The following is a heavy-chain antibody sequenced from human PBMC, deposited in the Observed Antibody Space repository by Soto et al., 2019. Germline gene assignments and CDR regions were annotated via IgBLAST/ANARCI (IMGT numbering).Heavy chain of an antibody. CDR1: GFIFSNYN. Sequence: VESGGGLVTPGGSLRLSCAASGFIFSNYNMNWVRQAPGRGLEWVSYISTGSSYKYYADSVKGRFTISRDNAQNSLYLLMNSLRAEDTAVYYCARKGHGDNGGMDVWGRGTTLTVTS. CDR3: ARKGHGDNGGMDV. CDR2: ISTGSSYK. V-gene: IGHV3-21*06. J-gene: IGHJ6*02. D-gene: IGHD4-17*01.